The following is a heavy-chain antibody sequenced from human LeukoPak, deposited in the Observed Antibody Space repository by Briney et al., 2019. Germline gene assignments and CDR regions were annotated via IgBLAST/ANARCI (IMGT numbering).Heavy chain of an antibody. Sequence: PGGSLRLSCAASGFNLSSYYMDWLRQGPGKGLFSSSRLKSDGSSTKYADSVKGRFTISRDDAKNTLYLQMTSLRVEDAAVYYCARTTLETQYFDRWGQGTLVTVSS. CDR2: LKSDGSST. J-gene: IGHJ4*02. CDR1: GFNLSSYY. CDR3: ARTTLETQYFDR. D-gene: IGHD1-1*01. V-gene: IGHV3-74*03.